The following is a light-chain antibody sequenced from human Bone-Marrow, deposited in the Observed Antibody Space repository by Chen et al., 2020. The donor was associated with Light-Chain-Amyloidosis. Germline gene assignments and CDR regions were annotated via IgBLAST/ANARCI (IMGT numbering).Light chain of an antibody. CDR2: KVS. CDR1: QSLVNIDGNTY. Sequence: DVVMTQSPLSLPVTLGQPASISCRSTQSLVNIDGNTYLSWFQQRPGQSPRRLIYKVSNRDVGVPDRFSGSGAGTDFTLKISRVEAEDVGVDYCMQGTHWPLTFGGGTNVEIK. CDR3: MQGTHWPLT. V-gene: IGKV2-30*01. J-gene: IGKJ4*01.